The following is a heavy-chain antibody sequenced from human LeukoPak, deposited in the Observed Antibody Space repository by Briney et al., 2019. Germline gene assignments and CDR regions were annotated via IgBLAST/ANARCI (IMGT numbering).Heavy chain of an antibody. CDR1: GYTFTCYG. J-gene: IGHJ6*02. Sequence: ASVKVTCKASGYTFTCYGISWVRHAPGQGIEWMGWISAYKGNTNSAQTLQPRVTMPTHTSTRTAYMELRTLRSDDTAVYYCARLDIVVVPAAGDYYYGMDVRGQRTTVTVSS. D-gene: IGHD2-2*01. V-gene: IGHV1-18*01. CDR2: ISAYKGNT. CDR3: ARLDIVVVPAAGDYYYGMDV.